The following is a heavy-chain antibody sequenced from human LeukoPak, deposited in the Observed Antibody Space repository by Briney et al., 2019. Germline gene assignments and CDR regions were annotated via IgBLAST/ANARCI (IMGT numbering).Heavy chain of an antibody. Sequence: SETLSLTCAVYGGSFSGYYWSWLRQPPGKGLEWIGEINHSGSTNYNPSLKSRVTISVDTSKNQFSLKLSSVTAADTAVYYCARVPPRRVVAATYAFDIWGQGTMVTVSS. D-gene: IGHD2-15*01. J-gene: IGHJ3*02. CDR3: ARVPPRRVVAATYAFDI. CDR1: GGSFSGYY. CDR2: INHSGST. V-gene: IGHV4-34*01.